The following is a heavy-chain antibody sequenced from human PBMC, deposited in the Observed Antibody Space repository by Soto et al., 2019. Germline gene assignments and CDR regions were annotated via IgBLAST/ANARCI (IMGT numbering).Heavy chain of an antibody. Sequence: PGGSLRLSCAASGFTFSSYGMYWVRQAPGKGLEWVAVISYDGSNKYYADSVKGRFIISRDNSKNTLYLQMNSLRAEDTAVYYCAKGLPDYWGQGTLVNVSS. CDR3: AKGLPDY. CDR2: ISYDGSNK. V-gene: IGHV3-30*18. CDR1: GFTFSSYG. J-gene: IGHJ4*02.